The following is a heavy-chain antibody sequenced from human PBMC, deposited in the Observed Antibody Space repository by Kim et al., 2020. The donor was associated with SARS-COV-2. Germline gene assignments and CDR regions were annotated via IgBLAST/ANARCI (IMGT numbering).Heavy chain of an antibody. Sequence: GGSLRLSCAASGFTFSNYGMNWVRQAPGKGLEWLSCISNDGGGIDYADSVRGRFTISRDNAKNSLYLQMNSLTVEDTAVYYCVRDVQLENSNPGYDRWG. CDR2: ISNDGGGI. V-gene: IGHV3-48*03. CDR1: GFTFSNYG. CDR3: VRDVQLENSNPGYDR. J-gene: IGHJ5*02. D-gene: IGHD2-15*01.